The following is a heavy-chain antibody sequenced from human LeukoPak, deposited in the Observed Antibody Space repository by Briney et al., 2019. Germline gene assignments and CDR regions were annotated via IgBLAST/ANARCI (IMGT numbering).Heavy chain of an antibody. CDR2: IYYSGST. Sequence: SETPSLTCTVSGGSISSSSYYWGWIRQPPGKGLEWIGRIYYSGSTYYNPSLKSRVTISVDPSKNQFSLKLSSVTAADTAVYYCARHSGYSYGYAYYYYYMDVWGKGTTVTVSS. V-gene: IGHV4-39*01. D-gene: IGHD5-18*01. CDR3: ARHSGYSYGYAYYYYYMDV. CDR1: GGSISSSSYY. J-gene: IGHJ6*03.